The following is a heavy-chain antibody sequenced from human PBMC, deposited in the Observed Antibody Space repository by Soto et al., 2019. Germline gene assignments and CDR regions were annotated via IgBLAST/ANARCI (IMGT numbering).Heavy chain of an antibody. CDR3: ARSRYNDY. CDR1: GFTFSSYS. Sequence: EVQLVESGGGLVQPGGSLRLSCAASGFTFSSYSMNWVRQAPGKGREWLSYISGSGTSISYRDSVRGRFTISRDNAKTSLYLQIDSLEAEDSAVYYCARSRYNDYWCQGTLVTVSS. D-gene: IGHD1-1*01. J-gene: IGHJ4*02. V-gene: IGHV3-48*01. CDR2: ISGSGTSI.